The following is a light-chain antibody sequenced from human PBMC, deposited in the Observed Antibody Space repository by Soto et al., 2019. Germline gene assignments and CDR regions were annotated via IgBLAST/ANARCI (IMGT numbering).Light chain of an antibody. J-gene: IGLJ3*02. CDR2: NNN. Sequence: QAVLTQTPSASGTPGQTVTISCSGSRSNIGNNAVSWYQQFPGTAPKLLIYNNNQRPSGVPDRFSGSKSGTSASLVISGLQSEDEADYYCATWDDSLNARGVFGGGTKVTVL. CDR3: ATWDDSLNARGV. CDR1: RSNIGNNA. V-gene: IGLV1-44*01.